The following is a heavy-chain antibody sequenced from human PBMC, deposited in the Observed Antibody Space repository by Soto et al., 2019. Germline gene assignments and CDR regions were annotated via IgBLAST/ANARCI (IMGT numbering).Heavy chain of an antibody. D-gene: IGHD3-9*01. CDR2: ISGSGGST. V-gene: IGHV3-23*01. CDR1: GFTFSSYA. Sequence: EVQLLESGGGLVQPGGSLRLSCAASGFTFSSYAMSWVRQAPGKGLEWVSAISGSGGSTYYADSVKGRFTISRDNSKNTLYLQMNSLRAEDTAVYYCAKGSRGPYFDWFDYFDYWGQGTLVTVSS. CDR3: AKGSRGPYFDWFDYFDY. J-gene: IGHJ4*02.